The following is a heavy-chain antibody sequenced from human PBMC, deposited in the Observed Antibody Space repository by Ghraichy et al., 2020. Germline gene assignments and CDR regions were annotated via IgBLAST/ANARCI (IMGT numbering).Heavy chain of an antibody. CDR2: INHSGST. Sequence: SETLSLTCAVYGGSFSGYYWSWIRQPPGKGLEWIGEINHSGSTNYNPSLKSRVTISVDTSKNQFSLKLSSVTAADTAVYYCARVLKFIDIVVVPAAMHYYYGMDVWGQGTTVTVSS. CDR1: GGSFSGYY. CDR3: ARVLKFIDIVVVPAAMHYYYGMDV. V-gene: IGHV4-34*01. J-gene: IGHJ6*02. D-gene: IGHD2-2*01.